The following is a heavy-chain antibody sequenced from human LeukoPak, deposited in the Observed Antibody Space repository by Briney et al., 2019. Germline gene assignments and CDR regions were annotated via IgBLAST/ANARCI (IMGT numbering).Heavy chain of an antibody. CDR1: GFTFNNAW. Sequence: PGPSLRLSCAASGFTFNNAWMSWVRQAPGKGLEWVGRIKSKTDGGTIDYAAPVKGRFTLSRDDSKNTLYLQINSLKTEDTAVYYCTTPRYNWNDGAFDIWGQGTMVTVSS. CDR2: IKSKTDGGTI. D-gene: IGHD1-1*01. CDR3: TTPRYNWNDGAFDI. V-gene: IGHV3-15*01. J-gene: IGHJ3*02.